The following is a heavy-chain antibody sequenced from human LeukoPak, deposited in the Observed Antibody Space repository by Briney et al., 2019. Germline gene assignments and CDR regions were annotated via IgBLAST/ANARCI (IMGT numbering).Heavy chain of an antibody. D-gene: IGHD3-22*01. CDR2: IYPGDSDT. CDR1: GYSFTSYW. Sequence: GESLKISCKGSGYSFTSYWIGWVRQMPGKGLEWMGIIYPGDSDTRYSPSFQGQVTISADKSISTAYLQWSSLKASDTAMYYCARVYYDTSGQFYNWFDPWGQGTLVTVSS. V-gene: IGHV5-51*01. J-gene: IGHJ5*02. CDR3: ARVYYDTSGQFYNWFDP.